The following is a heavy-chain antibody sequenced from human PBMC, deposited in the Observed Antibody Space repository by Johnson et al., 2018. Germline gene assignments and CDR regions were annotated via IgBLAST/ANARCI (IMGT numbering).Heavy chain of an antibody. D-gene: IGHD6-25*01. V-gene: IGHV4-61*01. CDR1: GGSISSSSYY. CDR3: ARATAYYYMDV. J-gene: IGHJ6*03. Sequence: QVQLQESGPGLVKPSETLSLTCTVSGGSISSSSYYWSWIRPPPGKGLEWIGYIYYSGRTNYNPPLKSRVTISVDTSKTQFPLKLSPGTAADTAVYYCARATAYYYMDVWGKGTTVTVFS. CDR2: IYYSGRT.